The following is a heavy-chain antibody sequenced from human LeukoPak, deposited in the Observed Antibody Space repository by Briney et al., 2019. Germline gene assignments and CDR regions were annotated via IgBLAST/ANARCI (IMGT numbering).Heavy chain of an antibody. CDR3: ASGVIGSYKGHYYYSTWTS. D-gene: IGHD1-26*01. V-gene: IGHV4-38-2*01. CDR1: GFSISSGYY. Sequence: KPSETLSPTCAVAGFSISSGYYWGWIRQPPGKGPGWVGRIYYIGSTSYNPSLQSRATLSVDTSTKPFSLRLGSVTAPATARSYWASGVIGSYKGHYYYSTWTSGAKGPRSPSP. CDR2: IYYIGST. J-gene: IGHJ6*03.